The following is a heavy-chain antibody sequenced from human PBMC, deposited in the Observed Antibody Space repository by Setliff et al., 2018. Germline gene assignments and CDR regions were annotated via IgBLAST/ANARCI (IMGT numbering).Heavy chain of an antibody. Sequence: ASVKVSCKVSGYTLTELSMHWVRQAPGKGLEWMGGFDPEDGETIYAQKFQGRVTMTEDTSTDTAYMELSSLRSEDTAVYYCATDSVVRGFINGDSFDYWGQGTLVTVSS. J-gene: IGHJ4*02. CDR1: GYTLTELS. D-gene: IGHD3-10*01. V-gene: IGHV1-24*01. CDR3: ATDSVVRGFINGDSFDY. CDR2: FDPEDGET.